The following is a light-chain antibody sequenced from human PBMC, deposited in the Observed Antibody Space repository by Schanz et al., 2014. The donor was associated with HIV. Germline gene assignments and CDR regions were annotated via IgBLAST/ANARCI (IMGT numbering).Light chain of an antibody. CDR3: QQYGSSPT. Sequence: EIVMTQSPATLYVSPGEGATLSCRASQRLSSSYLAWYQQKRDQPPRLVIYATSTRAAGIPDRFSGTGSGTDFTLTISRLEPEDSAVYYCQQYGSSPTFGQGTRVEIK. V-gene: IGKV3-20*01. J-gene: IGKJ1*01. CDR1: QRLSSSY. CDR2: ATS.